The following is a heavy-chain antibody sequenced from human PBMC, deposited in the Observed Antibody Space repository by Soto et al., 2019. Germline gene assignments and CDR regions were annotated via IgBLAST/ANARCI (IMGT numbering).Heavy chain of an antibody. Sequence: EVPLLESGGGLVQPGGSLRLSCAASGFTFSSSGMSWVRQAPGRGLEWISGLSESGETTYYADSVKGRFTISRDTSKSTLYLQMNSLRVEDTAVYYCAKDSGFDSTDWGQGTLVTVSS. D-gene: IGHD2-2*01. J-gene: IGHJ4*02. CDR2: LSESGETT. CDR1: GFTFSSSG. CDR3: AKDSGFDSTD. V-gene: IGHV3-23*01.